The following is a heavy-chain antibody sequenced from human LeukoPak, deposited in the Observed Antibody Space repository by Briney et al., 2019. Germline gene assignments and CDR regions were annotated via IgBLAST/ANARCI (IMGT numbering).Heavy chain of an antibody. Sequence: ASVKVSCKVSGYTLTELSMHWVRQAPGKGLEWMGGFDPEDGETIYAQKFQGRVTMTEDTSTDTAYMELSSLRSEDTAVYYCARVGRSVVVPAATGAYFDYWGQGTLVTVSS. CDR3: ARVGRSVVVPAATGAYFDY. CDR2: FDPEDGET. J-gene: IGHJ4*02. CDR1: GYTLTELS. V-gene: IGHV1-24*01. D-gene: IGHD2-2*01.